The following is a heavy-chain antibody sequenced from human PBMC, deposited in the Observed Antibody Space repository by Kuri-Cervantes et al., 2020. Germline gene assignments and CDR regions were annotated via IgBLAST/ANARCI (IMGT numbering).Heavy chain of an antibody. Sequence: ASVKVSCKASGYTFTGYYMHWVRQAPGQGLEWMGWINPNSGGTNYAQKFQGRVTITTDESTSTAYMELSSLRSEDTAVYYCASLQAIAAGEDWFDPWGQGTLVTVSS. CDR2: INPNSGGT. CDR3: ASLQAIAAGEDWFDP. V-gene: IGHV1-2*02. D-gene: IGHD6-13*01. J-gene: IGHJ5*02. CDR1: GYTFTGYY.